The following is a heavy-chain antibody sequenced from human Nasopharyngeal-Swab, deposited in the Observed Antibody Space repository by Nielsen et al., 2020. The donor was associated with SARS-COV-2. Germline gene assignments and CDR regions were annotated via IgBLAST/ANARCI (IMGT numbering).Heavy chain of an antibody. J-gene: IGHJ4*02. Sequence: SVKVSCKASGGTFSSYAISWVRQAPGQGLEWMGGIIPIFGTANYAQKFQGRVTITADESTSTAYMELSSLRSEDTAVYYCAREHHSSGRTGPFDYWGQGTLVTVSS. D-gene: IGHD6-19*01. CDR3: AREHHSSGRTGPFDY. CDR2: IIPIFGTA. CDR1: GGTFSSYA. V-gene: IGHV1-69*13.